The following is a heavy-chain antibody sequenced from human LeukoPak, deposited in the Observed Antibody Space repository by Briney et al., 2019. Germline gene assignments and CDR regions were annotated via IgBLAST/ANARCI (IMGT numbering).Heavy chain of an antibody. CDR3: ATIKRGSIYGYFDF. J-gene: IGHJ4*02. CDR2: MFDSEST. D-gene: IGHD5-18*01. Sequence: SETLSLTCTVSGVSISSHYWSWIRQPPGKGLEWIGYMFDSESTKDNPSLKSRITLSADTSKNQFSLRLSAVTAADTAVYYCATIKRGSIYGYFDFWGQGILVTVSS. CDR1: GVSISSHY. V-gene: IGHV4-59*11.